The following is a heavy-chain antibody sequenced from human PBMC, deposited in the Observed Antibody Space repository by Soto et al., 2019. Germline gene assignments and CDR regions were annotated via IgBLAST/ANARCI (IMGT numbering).Heavy chain of an antibody. Sequence: SVKVSCKASGGTFSSYAISWVRQAPGQGLEWMGGIIPIFGTANYAQKFQGRVTITADKSTSTAYMELSSLRSEDTAVYYCECAPNLGGYYFYYYHGMDVWGQGTTVTASS. D-gene: IGHD5-12*01. V-gene: IGHV1-69*06. CDR2: IIPIFGTA. CDR1: GGTFSSYA. CDR3: ECAPNLGGYYFYYYHGMDV. J-gene: IGHJ6*02.